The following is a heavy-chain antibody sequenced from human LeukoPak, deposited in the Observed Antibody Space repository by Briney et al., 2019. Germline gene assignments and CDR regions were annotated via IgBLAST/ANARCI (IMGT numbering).Heavy chain of an antibody. V-gene: IGHV3-23*01. D-gene: IGHD1-26*01. CDR1: GFTLSTNA. Sequence: GGSLRLSCLTSGFTLSTNAMSWVRQAPGKGLEWISGISGSGASTYYADSVKGRFTISRDDSRNTLYLQMNSLRGDDTAVYYCAKDVGKWESLHFFDYWGQGTLVTVSP. CDR2: ISGSGAST. CDR3: AKDVGKWESLHFFDY. J-gene: IGHJ4*02.